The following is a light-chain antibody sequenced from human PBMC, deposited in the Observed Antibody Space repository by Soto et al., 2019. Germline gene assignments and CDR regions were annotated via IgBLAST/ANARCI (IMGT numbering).Light chain of an antibody. CDR2: AAS. V-gene: IGKV1-16*01. CDR3: QQYYSYPWT. J-gene: IGKJ1*01. CDR1: QGVRKY. Sequence: DIQMTQSPSSMSAFIGDTVTITCRASQGVRKYVAWVQQKPGKAPKSLISAASSLQTGVPSRFSGSGSGTDFTLTISSLQPEDFATYYCQQYYSYPWTFGQGTKVEIK.